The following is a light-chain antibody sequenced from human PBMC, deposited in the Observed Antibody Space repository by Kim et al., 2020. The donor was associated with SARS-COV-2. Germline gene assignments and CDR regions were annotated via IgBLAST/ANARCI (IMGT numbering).Light chain of an antibody. Sequence: QSVLTQPPSASGTPGQTVTISCSGSSSNIGTNSIYWYQQLPGTAPNLLIYRNNQRRSGIPDRISGSKSGTSASLAISGLRSEDEADYYCATWDASLSNLVFGGGTQLTVL. J-gene: IGLJ3*02. CDR1: SSNIGTNS. V-gene: IGLV1-47*01. CDR2: RNN. CDR3: ATWDASLSNLV.